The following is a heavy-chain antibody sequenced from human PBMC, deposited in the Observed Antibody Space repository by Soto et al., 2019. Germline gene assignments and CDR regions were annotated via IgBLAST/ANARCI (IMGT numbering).Heavy chain of an antibody. D-gene: IGHD3-22*01. J-gene: IGHJ4*02. CDR2: IKQDGSEK. V-gene: IGHV3-7*05. Sequence: EVQLVESGGGLVQSGGSLRLSCAASGFTFSRYWMSWVRQAPGKGLEWVANIKQDGSEKYYVDSVKGRFTISRDNAKNLLYLQMNILRAEDTAVYYCARAPLYYYDTSGYYYGFDYWGQGTLVTVSS. CDR1: GFTFSRYW. CDR3: ARAPLYYYDTSGYYYGFDY.